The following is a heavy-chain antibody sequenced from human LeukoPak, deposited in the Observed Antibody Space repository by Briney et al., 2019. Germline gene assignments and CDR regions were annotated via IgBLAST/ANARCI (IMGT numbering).Heavy chain of an antibody. CDR3: ATDRGWRTSGYYLYYFEY. V-gene: IGHV3-7*01. D-gene: IGHD3-3*01. CDR1: GFIFTNYF. CDR2: IKHDGSEK. J-gene: IGHJ4*02. Sequence: GSLRLSCAASGFIFTNYFMSWVRQAPGKGLEWVASIKHDGSEKYYVDSVRGRFTISRDNTMNSLYLQMSSLRAEDTAVYYCATDRGWRTSGYYLYYFEYWGQGTLVTYSS.